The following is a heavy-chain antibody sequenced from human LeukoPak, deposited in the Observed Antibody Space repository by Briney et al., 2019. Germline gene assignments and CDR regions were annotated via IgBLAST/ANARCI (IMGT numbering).Heavy chain of an antibody. CDR2: INTNSGGT. V-gene: IGHV1-2*02. D-gene: IGHD6-19*01. CDR3: ARDQVWYSSGRTPFY. J-gene: IGHJ4*02. Sequence: ASVKVSCKASGYTFTGYYMHWVRQAPGQGLEWMGWINTNSGGTNYAQKFQGRVTMTRDTSISTAYMELSRLRSDDTAVYYCARDQVWYSSGRTPFYWGQGTLVTVSS. CDR1: GYTFTGYY.